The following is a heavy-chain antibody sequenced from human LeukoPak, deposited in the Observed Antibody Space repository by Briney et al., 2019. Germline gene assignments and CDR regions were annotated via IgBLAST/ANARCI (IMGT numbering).Heavy chain of an antibody. J-gene: IGHJ3*02. CDR2: ISAYNGNT. Sequence: ASVKVSCKASGYTLTSNVISWVRQAPGHGREWMGWISAYNGNTNYEQKLQGRVTMTTDTSTSTAYMELRSLRSDDTAVYYCASLKNSYDSSGYLVTDAFDIWGQGTMVTVSS. CDR3: ASLKNSYDSSGYLVTDAFDI. CDR1: GYTLTSNV. V-gene: IGHV1-18*01. D-gene: IGHD3-22*01.